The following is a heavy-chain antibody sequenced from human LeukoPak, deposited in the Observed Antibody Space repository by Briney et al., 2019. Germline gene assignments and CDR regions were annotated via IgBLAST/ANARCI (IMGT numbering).Heavy chain of an antibody. D-gene: IGHD3-22*01. Sequence: GGSLRLSCAASGFTFSSYSMNWVRQAPGKGLEWVSSISSSSSYIYYADSVKGRFTISRDNAKNSLYLQMNSLRAEDTAVYYCARVWLHYDSSGYPNSPAFDIWGQGTMVTVSS. CDR1: GFTFSSYS. CDR3: ARVWLHYDSSGYPNSPAFDI. J-gene: IGHJ3*02. CDR2: ISSSSSYI. V-gene: IGHV3-21*01.